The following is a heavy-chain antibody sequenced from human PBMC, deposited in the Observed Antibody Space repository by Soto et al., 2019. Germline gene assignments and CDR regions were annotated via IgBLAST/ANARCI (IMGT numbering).Heavy chain of an antibody. CDR2: IIPILNIS. J-gene: IGHJ6*03. CDR1: GGTFSSYT. Sequence: QVQLVQSGAEVKKPGSSVKVSCKASGGTFSSYTINWVRQAPGQGLEWMGRIIPILNISHFAQRFQGRVTITADKFMAAAYLELSSLKSEDTAVYSCATSFDNDYIPGVQYCYYMDVWGKGTTVTVSS. CDR3: ATSFDNDYIPGVQYCYYMDV. V-gene: IGHV1-69*02. D-gene: IGHD4-4*01.